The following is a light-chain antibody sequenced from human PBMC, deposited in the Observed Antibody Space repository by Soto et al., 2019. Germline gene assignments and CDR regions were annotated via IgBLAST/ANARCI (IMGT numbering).Light chain of an antibody. CDR1: SSNIGAGYD. V-gene: IGLV1-40*01. CDR2: GNS. Sequence: QSVLTQPPSVSGAPGQRVTISCTGTSSNIGAGYDVYWYQQLPGTAPKLLLYGNSNRPSGVPDRFSGSKSGTSASLAITGLQAEDEADYYCQSYDSSLSGLWVFGGGTKLTVL. J-gene: IGLJ3*02. CDR3: QSYDSSLSGLWV.